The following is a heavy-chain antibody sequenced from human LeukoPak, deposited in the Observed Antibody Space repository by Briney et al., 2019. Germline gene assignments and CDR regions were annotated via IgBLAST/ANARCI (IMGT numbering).Heavy chain of an antibody. CDR2: IISDSRTR. J-gene: IGHJ4*02. CDR1: GFTFSSDS. D-gene: IGHD3-10*01. Sequence: GSLRLSCAASGFTFSSDSMNWVRQAPGKGLEWVSYIISDSRTRSYAESVKGRFTISRDNAKNTLYLQMKSLRDEDTAVYYCARYGSGTSYITNYFDYWGQGTLVTVSS. V-gene: IGHV3-48*02. CDR3: ARYGSGTSYITNYFDY.